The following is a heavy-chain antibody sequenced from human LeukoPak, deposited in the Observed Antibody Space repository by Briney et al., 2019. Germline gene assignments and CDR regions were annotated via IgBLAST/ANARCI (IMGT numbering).Heavy chain of an antibody. CDR3: ARGGYSYGSYYYGMDV. CDR2: INHSGST. D-gene: IGHD5-18*01. V-gene: IGHV4-34*01. Sequence: KTSETLSLTCAVYGGSFSGYYWSWIRQPPGKGLEWIGEINHSGSTNYNPSLKSRVTISVDTSKNQFSLKLSSVTAADMAVYYCARGGYSYGSYYYGMDVWGQGTTVTVSS. CDR1: GGSFSGYY. J-gene: IGHJ6*02.